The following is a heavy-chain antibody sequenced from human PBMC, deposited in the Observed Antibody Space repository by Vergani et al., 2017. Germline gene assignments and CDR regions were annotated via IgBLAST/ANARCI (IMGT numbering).Heavy chain of an antibody. V-gene: IGHV4-39*01. CDR2: IYYSGST. CDR1: GGSISSSSYY. CDR3: ASYYYDSSGYYPFDY. D-gene: IGHD3-22*01. J-gene: IGHJ4*02. Sequence: QLQLPESGPGLVKPSETLSLTCTVSGGSISSSSYYWGWIRQPPGKGLEWIGSIYYSGSTYYNPSLKSRVTISVDTSKNQFSLKLSSVTAADTAVYYCASYYYDSSGYYPFDYWGQGTLVTVSS.